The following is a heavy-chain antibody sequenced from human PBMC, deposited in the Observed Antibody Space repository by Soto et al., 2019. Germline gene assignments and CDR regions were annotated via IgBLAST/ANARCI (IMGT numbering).Heavy chain of an antibody. CDR2: FYSGGST. CDR1: GFTVSRNY. CDR3: ASHILVATYYYYGLDV. D-gene: IGHD2-8*02. V-gene: IGHV3-53*01. J-gene: IGHJ6*02. Sequence: HPGGSLRLSCAASGFTVSRNYMSWVRQAPGKGLECVSVFYSGGSTSYADSVKGRFTISRDNSKNTLYLQMNSLRAEDTAVYYCASHILVATYYYYGLDVWGQGTTVTVSS.